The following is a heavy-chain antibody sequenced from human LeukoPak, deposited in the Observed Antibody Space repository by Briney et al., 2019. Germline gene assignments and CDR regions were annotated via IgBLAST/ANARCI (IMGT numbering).Heavy chain of an antibody. J-gene: IGHJ6*02. CDR3: ARDLGYCSSTSCYAEDTHYGMDV. D-gene: IGHD2-2*01. Sequence: GGSLRLSCAASGFTASSNYMSWVRQAPGKGLEWVSVIYSGGSTYYADSVKGRFTISRHNSKNTLYLQMNSLRAEDTAVYYCARDLGYCSSTSCYAEDTHYGMDVWGQGTTVTVSS. CDR2: IYSGGST. V-gene: IGHV3-53*04. CDR1: GFTASSNY.